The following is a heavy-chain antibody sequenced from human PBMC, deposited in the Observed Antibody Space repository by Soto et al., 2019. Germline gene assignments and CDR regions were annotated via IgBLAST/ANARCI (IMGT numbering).Heavy chain of an antibody. CDR1: GGSISSYY. D-gene: IGHD3-3*01. Sequence: SETLSLTCTVSGGSISSYYGSWIRQPPGKGLEWIGYIYYSGSTNYNPSLKSRVTISVDTSKNQFSLKLSSVTAADTAVYYCARGALITIFGVVINDWFDPWGQGTLVTVSS. J-gene: IGHJ5*02. CDR3: ARGALITIFGVVINDWFDP. V-gene: IGHV4-59*01. CDR2: IYYSGST.